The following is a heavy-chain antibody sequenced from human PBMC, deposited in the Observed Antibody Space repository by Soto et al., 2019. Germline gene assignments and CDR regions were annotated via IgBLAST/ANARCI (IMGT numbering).Heavy chain of an antibody. CDR3: ASVGGGSCYDGSLCGMDV. D-gene: IGHD2-15*01. J-gene: IGHJ6*02. CDR2: ISYDGSNK. V-gene: IGHV3-30-3*01. Sequence: LGGSLRLSCAASGFTFSSYAMHWVRQAPGKGLEWVAVISYDGSNKYYADSVKGRFTISRDNSKNTLYLQMNSLRAEDTAVYYCASVGGGSCYDGSLCGMDVWGQGTTVTVSS. CDR1: GFTFSSYA.